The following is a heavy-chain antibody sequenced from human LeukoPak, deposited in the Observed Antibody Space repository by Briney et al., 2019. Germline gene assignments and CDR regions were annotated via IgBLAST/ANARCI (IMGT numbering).Heavy chain of an antibody. J-gene: IGHJ4*02. CDR3: ARVKYDYVWGSYRDIDLTDY. CDR1: GGSISSSNW. Sequence: SGTLSLTCAVSGGSISSSNWWSWVRQPPGKGLEWIGEIYHSGSTNYNPSLKSRVTISVDKSKNQFSLKLSSVTAADTAVYYCARVKYDYVWGSYRDIDLTDYWGQGTLVTVSS. D-gene: IGHD3-16*02. CDR2: IYHSGST. V-gene: IGHV4-4*02.